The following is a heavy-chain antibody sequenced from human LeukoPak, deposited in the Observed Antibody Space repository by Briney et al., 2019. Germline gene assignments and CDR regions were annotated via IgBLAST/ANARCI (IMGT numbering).Heavy chain of an antibody. Sequence: SGPTLVKPTQTLTLTCTVSGFSLSNARMGVSWIRQPPGKALEWLAHIFSNDEKSYSTSLKSRLTISKDTSKSQVVLTMTNMDPVDTATYYCARLYQYSSSPYYFDYWGQGTLVTVSS. CDR3: ARLYQYSSSPYYFDY. J-gene: IGHJ4*02. CDR1: GFSLSNARMG. CDR2: IFSNDEK. V-gene: IGHV2-26*01. D-gene: IGHD6-13*01.